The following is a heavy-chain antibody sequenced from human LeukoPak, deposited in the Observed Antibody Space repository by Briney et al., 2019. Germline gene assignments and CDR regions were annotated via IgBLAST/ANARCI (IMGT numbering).Heavy chain of an antibody. CDR3: ARGTSGWYHLTPPSY. CDR2: IIPILGIA. V-gene: IGHV1-69*04. Sequence: ASVRLSCKASGGTFSSYAISWVRQAPGQGLEWMGRIIPILGIANYAQKFQGRVTITADKSTSTAYMELSSLRSEDTAVYYCARGTSGWYHLTPPSYWGQGTLVTVSA. J-gene: IGHJ4*02. CDR1: GGTFSSYA. D-gene: IGHD6-19*01.